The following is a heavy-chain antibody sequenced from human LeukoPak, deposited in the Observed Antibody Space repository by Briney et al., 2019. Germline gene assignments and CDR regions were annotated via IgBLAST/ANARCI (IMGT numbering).Heavy chain of an antibody. D-gene: IGHD3-3*01. V-gene: IGHV3-30*02. CDR2: IRYDGSNK. J-gene: IGHJ3*02. CDR3: AKTYHPETYYDFWSGYFAYDAFDI. CDR1: GFTFSSYG. Sequence: QSGGSLRLSCAASGFTFSSYGMHWVRQAPGKGLEWVAFIRYDGSNKYYADSVKGRFTISRDNSKNTLYLQMNSLRAEDTAVYYCAKTYHPETYYDFWSGYFAYDAFDIWGQGTIVTVSS.